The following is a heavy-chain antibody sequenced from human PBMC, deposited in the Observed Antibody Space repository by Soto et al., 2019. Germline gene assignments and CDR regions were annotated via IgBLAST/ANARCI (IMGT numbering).Heavy chain of an antibody. V-gene: IGHV1-46*03. CDR3: SRGYPPRDQLGNLPGAF. Sequence: QVQLVQSGAEVMQPGASVKVSCKASGYTFISYYIQWVRQAPGQGLEWMGIINPSGGSTNYAQKFQGRVTMTRDTSTSTVYMELSSLRSEDTAIYYCSRGYPPRDQLGNLPGAFWRQGTLVTVSS. CDR2: INPSGGST. J-gene: IGHJ4*02. CDR1: GYTFISYY. D-gene: IGHD1-1*01.